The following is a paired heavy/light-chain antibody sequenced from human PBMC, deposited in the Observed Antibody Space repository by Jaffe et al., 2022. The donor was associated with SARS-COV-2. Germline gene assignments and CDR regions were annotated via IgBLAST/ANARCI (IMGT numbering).Light chain of an antibody. J-gene: IGKJ2*01. CDR2: TAS. V-gene: IGKV1-39*01. CDR1: QNINNY. CDR3: QQSHSIPVT. Sequence: DIQMTQSPSSLSASIGDRVSITCRANQNINNYLNWYQQRPGGVPELLIHTASTLQSGVPSRFSGSGSGTDFTLTITSLQREDFATYYCQQSHSIPVTFGQGTKLEI.
Heavy chain of an antibody. CDR3: ARGSRYQSRSHTSSWLPPHYYYVMDA. Sequence: QMQLQESGPGLVKPSQTLSLTCTVSGGSISSGDYYWNWIRQPAGKGLEWIGRVFVSGSTNYNPSLKSRLTISVDTSKNQFSLNLTSVTAADTALYFCARGSRYQSRSHTSSWLPPHYYYVMDAWGQGTTVAVSS. CDR1: GGSISSGDYY. CDR2: VFVSGST. J-gene: IGHJ6*02. D-gene: IGHD6-13*01. V-gene: IGHV4-61*02.